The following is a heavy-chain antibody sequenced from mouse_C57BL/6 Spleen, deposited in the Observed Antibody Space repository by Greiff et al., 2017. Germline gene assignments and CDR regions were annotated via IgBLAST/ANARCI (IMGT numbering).Heavy chain of an antibody. CDR1: GFTFSDYG. CDR3: ARLGGYYFDY. CDR2: ISSGSSTI. V-gene: IGHV5-17*01. J-gene: IGHJ2*01. Sequence: EVNVVESGGGLVKPGGSLKLSCAASGFTFSDYGMHWVRQAPEKGLEWVAYISSGSSTIYYADTVKGRFTISRDNAKNTLFLQMTSLRSEDTAMYYCARLGGYYFDYWGQGTTLTVSS. D-gene: IGHD4-1*01.